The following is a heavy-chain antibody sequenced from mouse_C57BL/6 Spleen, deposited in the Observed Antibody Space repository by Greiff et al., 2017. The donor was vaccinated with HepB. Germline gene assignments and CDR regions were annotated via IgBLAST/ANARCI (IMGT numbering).Heavy chain of an antibody. CDR1: GFTFTSYW. V-gene: IGHV1-64*01. CDR2: IHPNSGST. J-gene: IGHJ2*01. Sequence: VQLQQPGAELVKPGASVKLSCKASGFTFTSYWMHWVKQRPGQGLEWIGMIHPNSGSTNYNEKFKSKATLTVDKSSSTAYMQLSSLTSEDSAVYYCARWSTTPYFDYWGQGTTLTVSS. CDR3: ARWSTTPYFDY. D-gene: IGHD1-1*01.